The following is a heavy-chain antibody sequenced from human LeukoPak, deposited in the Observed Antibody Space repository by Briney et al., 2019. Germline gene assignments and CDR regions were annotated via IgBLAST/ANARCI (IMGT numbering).Heavy chain of an antibody. CDR2: ISAYNGDT. Sequence: GASVKVSCKASGYTFTSYGISWVRQAPGQGLEWMGWISAYNGDTNYAQNLQGIVTLTTDTSTSTAYMELRSLGSDDTAAYYCARDWRYFGYYYYYGMDVWGQGTTVTVSS. J-gene: IGHJ6*02. CDR1: GYTFTSYG. CDR3: ARDWRYFGYYYYYGMDV. V-gene: IGHV1-18*01. D-gene: IGHD3-9*01.